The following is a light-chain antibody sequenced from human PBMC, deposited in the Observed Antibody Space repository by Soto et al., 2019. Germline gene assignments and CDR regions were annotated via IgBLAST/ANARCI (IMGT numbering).Light chain of an antibody. CDR1: SSDVGGYNY. J-gene: IGLJ1*01. CDR3: SSYAGXNLYV. V-gene: IGLV2-8*01. Sequence: QSALTQPPSASGSPGQSVTISCTGTSSDVGGYNYVSWYQQHPGKAPKLMIYEVSKRPSGVPDRFSGSKSGNTASLTVSGXQAEDEADYYCSSYAGXNLYVFGTGTKLTVL. CDR2: EVS.